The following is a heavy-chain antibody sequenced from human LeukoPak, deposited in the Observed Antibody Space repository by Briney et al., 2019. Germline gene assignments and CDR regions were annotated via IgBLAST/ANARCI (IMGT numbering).Heavy chain of an antibody. V-gene: IGHV3-43*02. Sequence: GGSLRLSCAASGFTFSSYAMHWVRQAPGKGLEWLSLISGDGGSTYYVVSVKGRFTISRDNSKNSLYLHMNSLTTEDTALYYCAKDYVRDGYNYGVFQNWGRGTLVTVSS. CDR1: GFTFSSYA. J-gene: IGHJ4*02. D-gene: IGHD5-24*01. CDR2: ISGDGGST. CDR3: AKDYVRDGYNYGVFQN.